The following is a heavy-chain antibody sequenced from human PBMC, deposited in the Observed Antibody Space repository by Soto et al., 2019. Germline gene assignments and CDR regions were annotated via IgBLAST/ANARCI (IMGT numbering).Heavy chain of an antibody. Sequence: GASVKVSCKASGGTFSSYAISWVRQAPGQGLEWMGGIIPIFGTANYAQKFQGRVTITADESTSTAYMELSSLRSEDTAVYYCARDRSPTASPVYFDYWGQGTLVTVSS. CDR2: IIPIFGTA. V-gene: IGHV1-69*13. CDR3: ARDRSPTASPVYFDY. J-gene: IGHJ4*02. D-gene: IGHD6-6*01. CDR1: GGTFSSYA.